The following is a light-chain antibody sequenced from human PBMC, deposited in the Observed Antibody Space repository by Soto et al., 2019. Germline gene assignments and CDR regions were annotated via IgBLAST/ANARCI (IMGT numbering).Light chain of an antibody. CDR2: AAS. CDR1: QGINTY. Sequence: DIQMTQSPSSLSASVLDIITITFLASQGINTYLNWYHHQAGKALALLIYAASSLQSGVASRFCGSGSGTDFTLTINSLQPEDFATYYCQQSYTTPQTTFGQGTRLEIK. CDR3: QQSYTTPQTT. J-gene: IGKJ5*01. V-gene: IGKV1-39*01.